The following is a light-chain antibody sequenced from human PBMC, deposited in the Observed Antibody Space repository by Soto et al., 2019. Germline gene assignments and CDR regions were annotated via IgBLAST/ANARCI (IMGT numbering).Light chain of an antibody. V-gene: IGLV2-14*03. CDR1: SSDVGGYNY. CDR3: ISYTSISTLI. J-gene: IGLJ2*01. Sequence: QSALTQPASVSGSPGQSITISCTGTSSDVGGYNYVSWYQQHPGRAPKLIIYDVSNRPSGVSNRFSGSNSGNTASLTISGRQAEDEADYYCISYTSISTLIFGGGTKVTVL. CDR2: DVS.